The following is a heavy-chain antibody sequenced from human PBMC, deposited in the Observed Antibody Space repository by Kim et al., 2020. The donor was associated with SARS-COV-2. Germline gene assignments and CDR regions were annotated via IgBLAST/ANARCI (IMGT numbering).Heavy chain of an antibody. Sequence: GGSLRLSCAASGFTFSSYSMNWVRQAPGKGLEWVSYISSSSSTIYYADSVKGRFTISRDNAKNSLYLQMNSLRDEDTAVYYCARDLDLPHYDSSGYTPGDYWGQGTLVTVSS. D-gene: IGHD3-22*01. CDR1: GFTFSSYS. CDR2: ISSSSSTI. V-gene: IGHV3-48*02. J-gene: IGHJ4*02. CDR3: ARDLDLPHYDSSGYTPGDY.